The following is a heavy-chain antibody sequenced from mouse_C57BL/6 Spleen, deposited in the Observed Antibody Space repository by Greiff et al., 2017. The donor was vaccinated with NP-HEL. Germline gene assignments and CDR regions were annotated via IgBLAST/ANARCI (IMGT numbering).Heavy chain of an antibody. CDR2: IYPGDGDT. CDR3: ARKNVGRWYFDV. Sequence: VQLQQSGAELVKPGASVKISCKASGYAFSSYWMNWVKQRPGKGLEWIGQIYPGDGDTNYNGKFKGKATLTADKSSSTAYMQLSSLTSEDSAVYFCARKNVGRWYFDVWGTGTTVTVSS. V-gene: IGHV1-80*01. D-gene: IGHD4-1*01. J-gene: IGHJ1*03. CDR1: GYAFSSYW.